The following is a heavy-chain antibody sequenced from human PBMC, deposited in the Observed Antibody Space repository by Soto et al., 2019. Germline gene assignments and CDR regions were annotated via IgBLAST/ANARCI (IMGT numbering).Heavy chain of an antibody. D-gene: IGHD3-10*01. V-gene: IGHV3-30*04. CDR1: GFTFSSSA. CDR2: ISHDGSNQ. J-gene: IGHJ4*02. CDR3: ARSSLGWGNPLFDY. Sequence: GSLRLSCAASGFTFSSSALHWVRQAPDRGLEWVAIISHDGSNQNYADSVKGRFTISRDNSKNTLYLQMNSLKTEDTAIYSCARSSLGWGNPLFDYWGQGTLVTVSS.